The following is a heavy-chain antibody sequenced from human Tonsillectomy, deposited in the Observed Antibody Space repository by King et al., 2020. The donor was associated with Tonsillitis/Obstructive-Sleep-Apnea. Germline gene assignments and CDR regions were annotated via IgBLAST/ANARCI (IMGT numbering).Heavy chain of an antibody. Sequence: VQLVESGGGLVQPGGSLRLSCAASGFTFSSYAMSWVRQAPGKGLEWVSAISGSGGSTYYADSVKGRFTISRDNSKNTLYLQMNSLRAEDTAVYYCAKDAPGSPGASERYFDYWGQGTLVTVSS. CDR1: GFTFSSYA. CDR3: AKDAPGSPGASERYFDY. V-gene: IGHV3-23*04. CDR2: ISGSGGST. D-gene: IGHD1-26*01. J-gene: IGHJ4*02.